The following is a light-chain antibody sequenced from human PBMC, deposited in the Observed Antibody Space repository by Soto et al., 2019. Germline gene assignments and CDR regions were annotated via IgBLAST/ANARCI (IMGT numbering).Light chain of an antibody. Sequence: IQMTQSPSSLSASVGDRGTITCRASQAIGTYVAWFQQKPGKATKSLIYAASSLQSGVPSKFRGSGSGTDFTLTISSLQPEDFATYYCQQYNSWPRTFGKGTKVDIK. J-gene: IGKJ1*01. CDR3: QQYNSWPRT. V-gene: IGKV1-16*02. CDR1: QAIGTY. CDR2: AAS.